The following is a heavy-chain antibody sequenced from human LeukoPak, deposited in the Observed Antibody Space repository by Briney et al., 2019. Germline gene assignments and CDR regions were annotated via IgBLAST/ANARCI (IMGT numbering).Heavy chain of an antibody. V-gene: IGHV1-46*01. J-gene: IGHJ4*02. D-gene: IGHD6-6*01. CDR1: GYTFTSYY. Sequence: AAVTVSCKASGYTFTSYYMHWVRQAPGQGLEWMGIINPSGGSTSYAQKFQGRVTMTRDMSTSTAYMELSSLRSEDTAVYYCAREAGIAARHFHYWGQGTLVTVSS. CDR2: INPSGGST. CDR3: AREAGIAARHFHY.